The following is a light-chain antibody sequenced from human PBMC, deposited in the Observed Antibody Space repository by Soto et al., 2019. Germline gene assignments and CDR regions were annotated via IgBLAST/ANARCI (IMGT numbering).Light chain of an antibody. V-gene: IGKV3-15*01. CDR3: QQYSNWPRT. CDR1: QSISNN. Sequence: EIVMTQSPATLSVSPGERVTLSCRAGQSISNNLAWYQQKPGQAPRLLIYGASTRATGIPARFTGSGSGTEFTLTISSLQSEDFAVYYCQQYSNWPRTFGQGTKVEIK. CDR2: GAS. J-gene: IGKJ1*01.